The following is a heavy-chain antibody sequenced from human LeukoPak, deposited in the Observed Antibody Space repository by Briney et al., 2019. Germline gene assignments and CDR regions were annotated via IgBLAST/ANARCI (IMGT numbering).Heavy chain of an antibody. J-gene: IGHJ6*04. CDR1: GGSFSSGSYY. D-gene: IGHD3-10*01. CDR2: IYYSGST. CDR3: ARDYYGSGSYPNPNYGMDV. V-gene: IGHV4-61*01. Sequence: SETLSLTCTVSGGSFSSGSYYWGWFGQPPGTGLEWMGNIYYSGSTNYNPSLKSRVTISVDTSKNQFSLKLGSVTAADTAVYYCARDYYGSGSYPNPNYGMDVWGKGTTVTVSS.